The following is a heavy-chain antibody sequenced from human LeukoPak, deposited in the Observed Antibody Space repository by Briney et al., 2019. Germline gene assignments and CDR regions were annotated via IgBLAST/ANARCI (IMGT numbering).Heavy chain of an antibody. Sequence: SETLSLTCAVYGGSFSDYYWSWIRQPPGKGLEWIGEINHSGSTNYNPSLKSRVTISVDTSKNQFSLKLSSVTAADTAVYYCAGGVTIVRGTSKHFDYWGQGTLVTVSS. CDR2: INHSGST. V-gene: IGHV4-34*01. J-gene: IGHJ4*02. CDR3: AGGVTIVRGTSKHFDY. CDR1: GGSFSDYY. D-gene: IGHD3-10*01.